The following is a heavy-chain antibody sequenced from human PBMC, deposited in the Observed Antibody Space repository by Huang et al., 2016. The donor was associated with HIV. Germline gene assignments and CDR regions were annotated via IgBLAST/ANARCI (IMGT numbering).Heavy chain of an antibody. V-gene: IGHV1-69*13. CDR1: GGTFSSYA. D-gene: IGHD3-22*01. CDR3: ARARGYYDSSVSYYFDY. Sequence: QVQLVQAGAEVKKPGSSVKVSCKVSGGTFSSYAISWVRQAPGQGLAWRGGFIPICGTANYAQKFQCRVTITADESTSTAYMELSSLRSEDTAVYYCARARGYYDSSVSYYFDYWGQGTLVTVSS. J-gene: IGHJ4*02. CDR2: FIPICGTA.